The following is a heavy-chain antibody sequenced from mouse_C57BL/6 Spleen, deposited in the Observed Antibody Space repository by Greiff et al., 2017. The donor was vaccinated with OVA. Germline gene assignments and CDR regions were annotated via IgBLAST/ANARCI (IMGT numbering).Heavy chain of an antibody. V-gene: IGHV1-72*01. CDR1: GYTFTSYW. Sequence: QVQLQQPGAELVKPGASVKLSCKASGYTFTSYWMHWVKQRPGRGLEWIGRLDPNSGGTNYNENFKSKSTLTVDKPSRTAYMQSSSLTSEVSAVCYCARSDCYDAVIDYWGQGTTLTVSS. J-gene: IGHJ2*01. D-gene: IGHD2-12*01. CDR2: LDPNSGGT. CDR3: ARSDCYDAVIDY.